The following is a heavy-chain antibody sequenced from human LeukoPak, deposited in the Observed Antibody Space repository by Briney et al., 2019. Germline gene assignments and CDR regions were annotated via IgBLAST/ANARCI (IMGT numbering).Heavy chain of an antibody. Sequence: GASVKVSCKAAGYTFTSYDINWVRQAPGQGLEWMGWMNPTSGNTGYAQKFQGRVTMTRDASIATAYMELSSLTSEDTALYYCTGMRGYTYGYWYLDLWGRGTPVTVSS. J-gene: IGHJ2*01. V-gene: IGHV1-8*01. CDR1: GYTFTSYD. CDR2: MNPTSGNT. CDR3: TGMRGYTYGYWYLDL. D-gene: IGHD5-18*01.